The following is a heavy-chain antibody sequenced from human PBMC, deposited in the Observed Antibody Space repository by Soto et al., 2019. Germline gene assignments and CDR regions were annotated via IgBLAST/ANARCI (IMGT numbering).Heavy chain of an antibody. D-gene: IGHD2-21*02. V-gene: IGHV1-46*01. CDR3: ARGGHVVVVTAAFDY. CDR2: INPSGGHT. CDR1: GNTFTNYY. Sequence: QVQLMQSGAEVKKSGASVKVSCKASGNTFTNYYIHWVRQAPGQGLEWMGTINPSGGHTTYAQKFLGRVTMTRDTSTSTLYMELTSLRSEDTAVYYCARGGHVVVVTAAFDYWGQGTLVTVSS. J-gene: IGHJ4*02.